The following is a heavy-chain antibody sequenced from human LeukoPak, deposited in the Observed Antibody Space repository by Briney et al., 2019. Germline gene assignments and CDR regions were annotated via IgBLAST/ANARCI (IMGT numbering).Heavy chain of an antibody. CDR3: ATKYQLPYGMDV. V-gene: IGHV1-69*13. CDR2: IIPIFGTA. CDR1: GGTFSSYA. D-gene: IGHD2-2*01. Sequence: ASVKVSCKASGGTFSSYAISWVRQAPGQGLEWMGGIIPIFGTANYAQKFQGRVTITADESTSTAYMELSSLRSEDTAVYYCATKYQLPYGMDVWAKGPRSPSP. J-gene: IGHJ6*02.